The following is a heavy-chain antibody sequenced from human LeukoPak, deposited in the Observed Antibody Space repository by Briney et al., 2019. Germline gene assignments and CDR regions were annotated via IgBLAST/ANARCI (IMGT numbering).Heavy chain of an antibody. D-gene: IGHD3-22*01. CDR2: IYYSGST. J-gene: IGHJ4*02. Sequence: SETLSLTCTVSGGPISSYYWSWIRQPPGKGLEWIGYIYYSGSTNYNPSLKSRVTISVDTSKNQFSLKLSSVTAADTAVYYCARYYYDSSGYYFDYWGQGTLVTVSS. CDR3: ARYYYDSSGYYFDY. CDR1: GGPISSYY. V-gene: IGHV4-59*08.